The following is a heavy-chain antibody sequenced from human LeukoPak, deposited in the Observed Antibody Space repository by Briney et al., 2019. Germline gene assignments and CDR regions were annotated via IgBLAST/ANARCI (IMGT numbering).Heavy chain of an antibody. CDR3: ARDRADGYIPGY. V-gene: IGHV3-30-3*01. D-gene: IGHD5-24*01. J-gene: IGHJ4*02. CDR2: ISYDGSNK. Sequence: GGSLRLSCAASGFTFSSYAMHWVRQAPGNGLEWVAVISYDGSNKYYADSVKGRFTISRDNSKNTLYLQMNSLRAEDTAVYYCARDRADGYIPGYWGQGTLVTVSS. CDR1: GFTFSSYA.